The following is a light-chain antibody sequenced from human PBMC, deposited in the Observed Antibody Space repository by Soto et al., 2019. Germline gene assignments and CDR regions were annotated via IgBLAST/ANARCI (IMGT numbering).Light chain of an antibody. CDR1: NIGSKS. J-gene: IGLJ1*01. CDR2: DGS. Sequence: SYELTQPPSVSVAPGQTARITCGGDNIGSKSVHWYQQKPGQAPVLVVYDGSDRPPGIPARFSGSNSGNTATLTISRVEAGDEADFYCQVWDSSSDHYVFGTGTKVTVL. CDR3: QVWDSSSDHYV. V-gene: IGLV3-21*02.